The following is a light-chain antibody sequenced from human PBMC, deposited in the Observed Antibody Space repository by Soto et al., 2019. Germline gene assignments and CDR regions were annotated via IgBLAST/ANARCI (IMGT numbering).Light chain of an antibody. CDR1: QSIRNY. CDR3: QQSYNTPRT. V-gene: IGKV1-39*01. Sequence: DIQMTQSPTSLSASVGDRLAITCRASQSIRNYLNWYQQKPGEAPKLLIYAASSLETGVRSRFSGSGSGTDFTLTISSLQPEDFATYYCQQSYNTPRTFGQGTKVEIK. CDR2: AAS. J-gene: IGKJ1*01.